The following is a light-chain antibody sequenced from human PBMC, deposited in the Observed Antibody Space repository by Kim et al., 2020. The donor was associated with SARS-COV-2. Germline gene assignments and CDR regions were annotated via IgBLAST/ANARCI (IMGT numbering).Light chain of an antibody. Sequence: QSALTQPASVSGSPGQSNTISCTGTSSDVGGYNYVSWYQQHPGKAPKLMIYDVSKRPSGVSNRFSGSKSGNTASLTISGLQAEDEADYYCSSYTSSSRVFGGGTQLTVL. CDR3: SSYTSSSRV. V-gene: IGLV2-14*01. CDR2: DVS. CDR1: SSDVGGYNY. J-gene: IGLJ3*02.